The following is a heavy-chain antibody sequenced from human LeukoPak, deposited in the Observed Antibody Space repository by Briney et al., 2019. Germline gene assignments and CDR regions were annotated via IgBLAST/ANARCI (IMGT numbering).Heavy chain of an antibody. V-gene: IGHV1-2*02. CDR1: GYTFTGYY. CDR3: ARDSVYGSTSWFDP. Sequence: ASVKVSCEASGYTFTGYYMHWVRQAPGQGLEWMGWINPNSGGTNYAQKFQGRVTMTRDTSISTAYMELSRLRSDDTAVYHCARDSVYGSTSWFDPWGQGTLVTVSS. J-gene: IGHJ5*02. CDR2: INPNSGGT. D-gene: IGHD3-10*01.